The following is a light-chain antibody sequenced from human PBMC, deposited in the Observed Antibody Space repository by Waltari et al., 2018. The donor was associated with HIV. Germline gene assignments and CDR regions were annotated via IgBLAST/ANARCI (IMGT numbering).Light chain of an antibody. CDR2: GNT. CDR1: KSNIGAGYA. V-gene: IGLV1-40*01. Sequence: QSVLTQPPSLSGAPGQRVTISCTGSKSNIGAGYAVQWYQQVPGTAPNLLIYGNTNRASGGPQRFSGVKSDTSASLASSGLQAADEADYYCQSWDDSLSGYVFGTGSKVTVL. CDR3: QSWDDSLSGYV. J-gene: IGLJ1*01.